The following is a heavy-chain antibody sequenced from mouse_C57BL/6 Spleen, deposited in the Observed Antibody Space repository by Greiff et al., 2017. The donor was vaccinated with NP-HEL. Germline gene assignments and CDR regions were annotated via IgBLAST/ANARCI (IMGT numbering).Heavy chain of an antibody. Sequence: VQLQQSGPELVKPGASVKISCKASGYAFSSSWMNWVKQRPGKGLEWIGRIYPGDGDTNYNEKFTGKATLTADKSSSTAYMQLSSLTSEDSAVYFCARDYGYYVGGSMDYWGQGTSVTVSS. D-gene: IGHD2-3*01. V-gene: IGHV1-82*01. CDR1: GYAFSSSW. J-gene: IGHJ4*01. CDR3: ARDYGYYVGGSMDY. CDR2: IYPGDGDT.